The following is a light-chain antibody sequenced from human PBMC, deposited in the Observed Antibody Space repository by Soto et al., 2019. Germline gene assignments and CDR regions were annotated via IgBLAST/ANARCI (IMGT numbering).Light chain of an antibody. J-gene: IGLJ2*01. CDR2: EGS. V-gene: IGLV2-23*01. CDR3: CSYAGSSTLV. CDR1: SSDVGSYNL. Sequence: QYVLTQPPSVSGAPGQRDTISCTGTSSDVGSYNLVSWYQQHPGKAPKLMIYEGSKRPSGVSNRFSGSKSGNTASLTISGLQAEDEADYYCCSYAGSSTLVFGGGTKVTVL.